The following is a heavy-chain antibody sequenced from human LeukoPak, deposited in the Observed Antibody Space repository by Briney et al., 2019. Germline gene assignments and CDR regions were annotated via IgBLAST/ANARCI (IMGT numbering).Heavy chain of an antibody. CDR3: ARDGAAFEFDY. CDR1: GFTFSSYA. V-gene: IGHV3-30-3*01. D-gene: IGHD3-9*01. J-gene: IGHJ4*02. Sequence: GRSLRLSCAASGFTFSSYAMHWVRQAPGKGLEWVAVISYDGSNKYYADSVKGRFTISRDNSKNTLYLQMNSLRAEDTAVYYCARDGAAFEFDYWGQGTLVTVSS. CDR2: ISYDGSNK.